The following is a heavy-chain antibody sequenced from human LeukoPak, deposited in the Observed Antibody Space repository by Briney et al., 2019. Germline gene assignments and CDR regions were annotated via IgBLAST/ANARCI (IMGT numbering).Heavy chain of an antibody. CDR3: ARASNYDFWSGSALYYYMDV. Sequence: SETLSLTCTVSGGSINSGSYYWSWIRQPPGKGLEWIGYIYYSGSTNYNPSLKSRVTISVDTSKNQFSLKLSSVTAADTAVYYCARASNYDFWSGSALYYYMDVWGKGTTVTVSS. V-gene: IGHV4-61*01. CDR2: IYYSGST. D-gene: IGHD3-3*01. J-gene: IGHJ6*03. CDR1: GGSINSGSYY.